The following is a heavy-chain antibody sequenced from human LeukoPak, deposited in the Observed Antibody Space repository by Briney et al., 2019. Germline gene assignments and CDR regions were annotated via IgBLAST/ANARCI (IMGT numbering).Heavy chain of an antibody. J-gene: IGHJ5*02. CDR2: INHSGST. CDR1: GGSFSGYY. CDR3: AREQDDFWSGYHWFGP. D-gene: IGHD3-3*01. Sequence: SETLSLTCAVYGGSFSGYYWSWIRQPPGKGLEWIGEINHSGSTNYNPSLKSRVTISVDTSKNQFSLKLSSVTAADTAVYYCAREQDDFWSGYHWFGPWGQGTLVTVSS. V-gene: IGHV4-34*01.